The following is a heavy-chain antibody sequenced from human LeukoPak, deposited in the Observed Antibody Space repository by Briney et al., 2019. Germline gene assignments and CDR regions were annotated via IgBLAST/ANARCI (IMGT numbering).Heavy chain of an antibody. CDR2: IYTSGST. CDR3: ARDEVAVEKGFDY. CDR1: GDSISGYY. Sequence: SETLSLTCTVSGDSISGYYWSWIRQPPGKGLEWIGRIYTSGSTNYNPSLKSRVTISVDTSKNQFSLKLSSVTAADTAVYYCARDEVAVEKGFDYWGQGTLVTVSS. D-gene: IGHD6-19*01. J-gene: IGHJ4*02. V-gene: IGHV4-4*08.